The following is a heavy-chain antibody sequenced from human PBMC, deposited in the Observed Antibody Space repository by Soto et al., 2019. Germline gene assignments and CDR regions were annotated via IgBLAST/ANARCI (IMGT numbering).Heavy chain of an antibody. Sequence: EVQLVESGGGLVQPGGSLRLSCAASGFTFSSYWMSWVRQAPGKGLEWVANIKQDGSEKYYVDSVKGRFTISRDNAKNSLYMKMNSLRAEDTVVYYCARDPGKIMGEEKVDIWGQGTMVPVSS. V-gene: IGHV3-7*01. CDR3: ARDPGKIMGEEKVDI. J-gene: IGHJ3*02. CDR2: IKQDGSEK. CDR1: GFTFSSYW. D-gene: IGHD3-16*01.